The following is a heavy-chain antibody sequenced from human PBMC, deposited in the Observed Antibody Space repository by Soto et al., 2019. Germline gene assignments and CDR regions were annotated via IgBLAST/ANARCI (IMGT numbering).Heavy chain of an antibody. CDR2: ISYDGSNK. CDR1: GFTFSSYA. CDR3: ARGSGSVDY. D-gene: IGHD1-26*01. V-gene: IGHV3-30-3*01. J-gene: IGHJ4*02. Sequence: QVQLVESGGGVVQPGRSLRLSCAASGFTFSSYAMHWVRQAPGKGLEWVAVISYDGSNKYYADSVKGRFTISRDNSKNTLYLQMNSLRAEDTAVYYCARGSGSVDYRGQGTLVTVSS.